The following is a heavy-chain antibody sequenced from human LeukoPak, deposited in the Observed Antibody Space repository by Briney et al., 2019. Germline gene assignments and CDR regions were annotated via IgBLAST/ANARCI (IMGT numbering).Heavy chain of an antibody. J-gene: IGHJ6*02. CDR1: GFTFSSYS. D-gene: IGHD3-3*01. Sequence: GGSLRLSCAASGFTFSSYSMNWVRQAPGKGLEGVSSISSSSSYLCYADSVRGRFAISRDKATKSLYLQMNSLRAEDTAVYYCARDQDALRFLEWLCGAYGMGVWGQGTTVTVSS. CDR2: ISSSSSYL. CDR3: ARDQDALRFLEWLCGAYGMGV. V-gene: IGHV3-21*01.